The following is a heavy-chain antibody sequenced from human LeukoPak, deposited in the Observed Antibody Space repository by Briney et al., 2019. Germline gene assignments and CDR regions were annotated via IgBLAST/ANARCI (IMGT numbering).Heavy chain of an antibody. CDR2: INPNSGDT. V-gene: IGHV1-2*02. CDR3: ARGSRWDISAVPFDY. D-gene: IGHD6-13*01. Sequence: ASVKVSCKASGYTFTGYYIHWVRQAPRQGLEWMGWINPNSGDTNYAQKFQGRVTMTRDTSITTAYMELSRLRSNDTAVYYCARGSRWDISAVPFDYWGQGILVTVSS. J-gene: IGHJ4*02. CDR1: GYTFTGYY.